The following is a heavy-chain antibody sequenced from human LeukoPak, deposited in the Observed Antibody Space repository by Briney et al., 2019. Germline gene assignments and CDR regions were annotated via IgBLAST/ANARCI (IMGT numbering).Heavy chain of an antibody. CDR2: IISIFGTA. D-gene: IGHD1-26*01. J-gene: IGHJ4*02. Sequence: ASVKVSCKASGGTFSSYAISWVRQAPGQGLEWMGGIISIFGTANYAQKFQGRVTITADESTSTAYMELSSLRSEDTAVYYCARDPNLYSGTYDTYWGQGTLVTVSS. V-gene: IGHV1-69*13. CDR3: ARDPNLYSGTYDTY. CDR1: GGTFSSYA.